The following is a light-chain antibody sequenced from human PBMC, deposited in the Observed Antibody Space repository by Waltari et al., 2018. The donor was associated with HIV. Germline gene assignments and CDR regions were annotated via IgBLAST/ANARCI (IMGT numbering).Light chain of an antibody. CDR3: QSYDSTLSGWV. V-gene: IGLV1-40*01. CDR2: GNT. Sequence: QSVLTQPPSVSGAPGQRVTISCTGTSSNIGANYDVHWYRQLPGTAPQVLIYGNTNRPSWVPDRFSGSKSGTSASLAITGLQPEDESDYHCQSYDSTLSGWVFGGGTKLTVL. CDR1: SSNIGANYD. J-gene: IGLJ3*02.